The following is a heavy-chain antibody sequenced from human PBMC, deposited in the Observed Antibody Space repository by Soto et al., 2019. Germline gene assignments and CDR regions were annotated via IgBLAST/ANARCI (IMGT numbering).Heavy chain of an antibody. D-gene: IGHD4-17*01. J-gene: IGHJ4*02. CDR3: ARIEPNGDNDY. CDR1: GFTVSSNY. V-gene: IGHV3-53*02. CDR2: IYSGGST. Sequence: EVQLVETGGGLIQPGGSLRLSCAASGFTVSSNYMSWVRQAPGKGLEWVSGIYSGGSTYYADSVKGRFTISRDNSKNTLYLQMNSLRAEDTAVYYCARIEPNGDNDYWGQGTLVTVSS.